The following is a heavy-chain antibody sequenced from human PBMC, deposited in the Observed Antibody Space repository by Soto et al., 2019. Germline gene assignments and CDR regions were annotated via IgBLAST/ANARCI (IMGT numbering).Heavy chain of an antibody. Sequence: EVQLVESGGGLAQPGRSLRLSCAASGFTFDDYAMHWVRQAPGKGLEWVSGINWNSGSIGYADSVKGRFTISRDNAKNSLYLQMNSLRAEDSALYYCAKDMRDVNIVGKIRYFDSWRQGTLVTVSS. V-gene: IGHV3-9*01. D-gene: IGHD5-12*01. J-gene: IGHJ4*02. CDR2: INWNSGSI. CDR1: GFTFDDYA. CDR3: AKDMRDVNIVGKIRYFDS.